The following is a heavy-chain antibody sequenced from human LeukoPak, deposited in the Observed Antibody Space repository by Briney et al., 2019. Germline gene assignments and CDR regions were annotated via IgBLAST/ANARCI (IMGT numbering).Heavy chain of an antibody. Sequence: GGSLRLSCAASGFTFSSYSMNWVRQAPGKGLEWVSSISRGSSYIYYADSVKGRFTISRDNSKNTLYLQMNSLRAEDTAVYYCAKRYGSGGSCPFEDYWGQGTLVTVSS. CDR2: ISRGSSYI. CDR3: AKRYGSGGSCPFEDY. V-gene: IGHV3-21*04. CDR1: GFTFSSYS. D-gene: IGHD2-15*01. J-gene: IGHJ4*02.